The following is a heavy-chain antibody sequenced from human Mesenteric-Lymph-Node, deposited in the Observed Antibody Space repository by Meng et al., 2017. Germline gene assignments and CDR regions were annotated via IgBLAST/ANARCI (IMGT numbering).Heavy chain of an antibody. CDR3: ARDSLYGDYDGDDY. D-gene: IGHD4-17*01. J-gene: IGHJ4*02. CDR2: ISYDGSNK. CDR1: GFTFSSYA. V-gene: IGHV3-30*04. Sequence: GESLKISCAASGFTFSSYAMHWVRQAPGKGLEWVAVISYDGSNKYYADSVKGRFTISRDNSKNTLYLQMNSLRAEDTAVYYCARDSLYGDYDGDDYWGQGTLVTVSS.